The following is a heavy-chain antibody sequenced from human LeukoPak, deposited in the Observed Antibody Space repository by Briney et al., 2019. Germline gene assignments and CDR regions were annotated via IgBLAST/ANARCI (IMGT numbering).Heavy chain of an antibody. CDR3: TRGYPIFDY. V-gene: IGHV3-74*01. D-gene: IGHD3-16*02. CDR1: GFTFSRYW. J-gene: IGHJ4*02. CDR2: INTDGSST. Sequence: GGSLRLSGAASGFTFSRYWMHWVRHAPGKGLVWVSRINTDGSSTSYADSVKGRFTISRDNAKNTLYLQMNSLRVEDTAVYYCTRGYPIFDYWGQGTQVTVSS.